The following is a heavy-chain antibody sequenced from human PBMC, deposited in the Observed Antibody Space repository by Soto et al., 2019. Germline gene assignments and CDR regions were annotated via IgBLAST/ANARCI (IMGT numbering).Heavy chain of an antibody. V-gene: IGHV1-18*01. CDR1: RYTFTNFG. CDR3: LKDVSERVMWGVGDY. Sequence: QVQLVQSGAELKKPGASVTVSCKAFRYTFTNFGISWVRQAPGQGLEWLAWVSGFNNDTVYARKVQGRVTVTTDPSTSTGYMELRSRRPDDTAVYYCLKDVSERVMWGVGDYWGQGTLVTVSS. D-gene: IGHD3-16*01. J-gene: IGHJ4*02. CDR2: VSGFNNDT.